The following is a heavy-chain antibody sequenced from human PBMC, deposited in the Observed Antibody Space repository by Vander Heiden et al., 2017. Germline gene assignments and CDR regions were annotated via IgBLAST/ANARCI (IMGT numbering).Heavy chain of an antibody. J-gene: IGHJ3*02. CDR2: IRSSRSYI. Sequence: VQLVASGGCLVKPGGSLRLSCAASGLTFSSYGMNWVRQAPGKGLEWVSSIRSSRSYIYYEDSVKGRFTISRDNAKKSLYLEMNSLRAEDTAVYYCARQGEQQLADAFDIWSQGTMVTVSS. CDR3: ARQGEQQLADAFDI. D-gene: IGHD6-13*01. CDR1: GLTFSSYG. V-gene: IGHV3-21*01.